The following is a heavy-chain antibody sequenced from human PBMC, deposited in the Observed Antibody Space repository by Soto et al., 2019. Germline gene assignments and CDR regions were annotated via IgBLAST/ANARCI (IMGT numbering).Heavy chain of an antibody. V-gene: IGHV3-74*01. D-gene: IGHD3-10*01. Sequence: EVQLVESGGGLVQPGGSLRLSCAASGFTFSSYWMHWVRQAPGKGLVWVSRINPDGSTTSYADSVKGRFTISRDSAKDTLYLQMNSLRAEDTAFYYCARVAIGSYYFEYWGQGTLVTVSS. J-gene: IGHJ4*02. CDR1: GFTFSSYW. CDR2: INPDGSTT. CDR3: ARVAIGSYYFEY.